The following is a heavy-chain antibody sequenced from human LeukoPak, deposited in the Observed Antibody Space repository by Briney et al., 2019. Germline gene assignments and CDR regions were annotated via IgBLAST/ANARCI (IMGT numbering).Heavy chain of an antibody. J-gene: IGHJ4*02. V-gene: IGHV4-61*02. CDR1: GGSISSGSYY. Sequence: SETLSLTCTVSGGSISSGSYYWSWIRQPAGKGLEWIGRIYTSGSTNYNPSLKSRVTISVDTSKNQFSLKLSSVTAADTAVYYCARIPPREAWFGELDYWGQGTLVTVSS. D-gene: IGHD3-10*01. CDR3: ARIPPREAWFGELDY. CDR2: IYTSGST.